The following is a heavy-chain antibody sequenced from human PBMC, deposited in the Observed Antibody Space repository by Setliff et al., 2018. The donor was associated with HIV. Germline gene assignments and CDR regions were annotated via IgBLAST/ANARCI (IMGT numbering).Heavy chain of an antibody. D-gene: IGHD3-3*01. CDR3: ARLATYHNLWSGYYPGYYYYGMDL. Sequence: GGSLRLSCAASGFTFSSYEMNWVRQAPGKGLEWVSYISSSGSTIYYADSVKGRFTISRDNAKNSLFLQMNSLRVEDTAVYYCARLATYHNLWSGYYPGYYYYGMDLWGQGTTVTVSS. CDR1: GFTFSSYE. V-gene: IGHV3-48*03. CDR2: ISSSGSTI. J-gene: IGHJ6*02.